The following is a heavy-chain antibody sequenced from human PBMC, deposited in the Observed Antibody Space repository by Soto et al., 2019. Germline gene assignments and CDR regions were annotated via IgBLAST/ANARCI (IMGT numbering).Heavy chain of an antibody. V-gene: IGHV1-69*02. CDR1: GGTFSSYT. CDR2: IIPILGIA. J-gene: IGHJ4*02. CDR3: ARGAELWFGVLFAY. Sequence: QVQLVQSGAEVKKPGSSVKVSCKASGGTFSSYTISWVRQAPGQGLEWMGRIIPILGIANYAQKFQGRVTITADKSTSTAYMELSSLRSEDTAVYYCARGAELWFGVLFAYWGQGTLVTVSS. D-gene: IGHD3-10*01.